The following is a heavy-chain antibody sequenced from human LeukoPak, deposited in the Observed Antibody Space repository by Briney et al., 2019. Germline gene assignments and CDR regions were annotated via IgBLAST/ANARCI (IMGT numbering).Heavy chain of an antibody. CDR2: IYYSGST. CDR3: ARGGEDYGMDV. J-gene: IGHJ6*04. CDR1: GGSVSSGSYY. D-gene: IGHD3-10*01. V-gene: IGHV4-61*01. Sequence: PSETLSLTCTVSGGSVSSGSYYWSWLRQPPGKGLEWIGYIYYSGSTNYNPSLKRRVTIPVDTSKNQFSLKLSSVTAADTAVYYCARGGEDYGMDVWGKGTTVTVSS.